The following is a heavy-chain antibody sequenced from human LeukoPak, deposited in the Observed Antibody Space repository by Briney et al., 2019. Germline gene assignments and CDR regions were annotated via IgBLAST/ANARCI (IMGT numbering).Heavy chain of an antibody. CDR2: ISGSGSRT. V-gene: IGHV3-23*01. D-gene: IGHD2/OR15-2a*01. CDR3: AKDRFYDTDENHFESEK. Sequence: GGSLRLSCAASGFTFSTYGMSWVRQAPGKGLDWVSAISGSGSRTNYADSVAGRFTISRDNSKNTLYLQMNSLSAGDTALYYCAKDRFYDTDENHFESEKWGQGTLVTVSS. J-gene: IGHJ4*02. CDR1: GFTFSTYG.